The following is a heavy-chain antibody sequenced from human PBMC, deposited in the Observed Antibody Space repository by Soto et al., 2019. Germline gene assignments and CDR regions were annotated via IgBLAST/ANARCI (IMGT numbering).Heavy chain of an antibody. CDR3: VRELGLAY. D-gene: IGHD7-27*01. V-gene: IGHV3-7*03. Sequence: PGGSLRLSCADSVFTLSNYWMTWVRQAPGKGLGWVANINKDGSQKNYVDSVKGRFTIARDNGQNSLSLQMNSLRVEDTAVYYCVRELGLAYWGQRALVTV. CDR2: INKDGSQK. CDR1: VFTLSNYW. J-gene: IGHJ4*02.